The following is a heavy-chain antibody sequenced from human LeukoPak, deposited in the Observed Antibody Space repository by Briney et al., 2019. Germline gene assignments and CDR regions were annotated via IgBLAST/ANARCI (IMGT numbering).Heavy chain of an antibody. J-gene: IGHJ4*02. CDR1: GGSFSGYY. CDR3: ARDRDYGGNTAFDY. V-gene: IGHV4-34*01. Sequence: SETLSLTCAVYGGSFSGYYWSWIRQPPGKGLEWIGEINHSGSTNYNPSLKSRVTISVDTSKNQFSLKLSSVTAADTAVYYCARDRDYGGNTAFDYWGQGTLVTVSS. CDR2: INHSGST. D-gene: IGHD4-23*01.